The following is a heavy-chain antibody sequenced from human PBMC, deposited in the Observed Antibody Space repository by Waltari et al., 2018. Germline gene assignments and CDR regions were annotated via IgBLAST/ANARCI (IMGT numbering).Heavy chain of an antibody. CDR2: IYYSGST. D-gene: IGHD1-26*01. CDR3: ARRGPVVGANY. Sequence: QLQLQESGPGLVKPSETLSLTCTVSGGSLSSSSYYWGWIRQPPGKGLEWIGSIYYSGSTYYNPSLKSRVTISVDTSKNQFSLKLSSVTAADTAVYYCARRGPVVGANYWGQGTLVTVSS. V-gene: IGHV4-39*01. CDR1: GGSLSSSSYY. J-gene: IGHJ4*02.